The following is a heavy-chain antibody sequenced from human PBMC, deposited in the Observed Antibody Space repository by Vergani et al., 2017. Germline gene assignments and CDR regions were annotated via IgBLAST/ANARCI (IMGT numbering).Heavy chain of an antibody. V-gene: IGHV3-48*02. CDR3: ARALPVYGDYAQTDY. CDR1: GFTFSSYS. D-gene: IGHD4-17*01. Sequence: EVQLVESGGGLVQPGGSLRLSCAASGFTFSSYSMNWVRQAPGKGLEWVSYISSSSSTIYYADSVKGRFTISRDNAKNSLYLQMNSLRDEDTAVYYCARALPVYGDYAQTDYWGQGTLVTVSS. J-gene: IGHJ4*02. CDR2: ISSSSSTI.